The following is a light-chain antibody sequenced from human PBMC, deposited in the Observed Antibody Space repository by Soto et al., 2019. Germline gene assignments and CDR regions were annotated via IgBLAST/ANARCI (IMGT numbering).Light chain of an antibody. Sequence: DIQMAQAPSSLSASVGDRVTITCRASQSISSYLNWYQQKPGKAPKFLIYVASSLQSGVPSRFSGSGSGTDFTLTISSLQPEDFATYYCQQSYSTPWTLGQGTKVDIK. CDR2: VAS. V-gene: IGKV1-39*01. CDR3: QQSYSTPWT. CDR1: QSISSY. J-gene: IGKJ1*01.